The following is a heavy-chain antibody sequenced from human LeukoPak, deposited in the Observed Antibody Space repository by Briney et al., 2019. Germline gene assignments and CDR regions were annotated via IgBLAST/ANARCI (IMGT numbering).Heavy chain of an antibody. CDR1: GFTFSSYE. V-gene: IGHV3-30*18. J-gene: IGHJ4*02. D-gene: IGHD6-19*01. CDR3: AKGFGGDLAVAGGRHFDY. CDR2: ISYDGSNK. Sequence: GGSLRLSCAASGFTFSSYEMNWVRQAPGKGLEWVAVISYDGSNKYYADSVKGRFTISRDNSKNTLYLQMNSLRAEDTAVYYCAKGFGGDLAVAGGRHFDYWGQGTLVTVSS.